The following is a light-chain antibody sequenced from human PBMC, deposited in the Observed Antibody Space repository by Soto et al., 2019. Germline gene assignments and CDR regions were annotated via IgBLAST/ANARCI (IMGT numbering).Light chain of an antibody. CDR2: EVS. CDR3: SSYAGSNNLV. CDR1: RSDVGGYNY. J-gene: IGLJ3*02. V-gene: IGLV2-8*01. Sequence: QSALTQPPSASGSPGQSVTLSCTGTRSDVGGYNYVSWYQQQPGKAPKLMIYEVSERPSGVSDRFSGSKSGNTASLTVSGLQADDEADYYCSSYAGSNNLVFGGGTKLTVL.